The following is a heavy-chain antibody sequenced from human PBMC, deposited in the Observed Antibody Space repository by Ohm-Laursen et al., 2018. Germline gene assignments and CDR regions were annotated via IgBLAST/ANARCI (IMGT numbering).Heavy chain of an antibody. D-gene: IGHD6-13*01. CDR1: GFTFDDYA. Sequence: SLRLSCSASGFTFDDYAMHWVRQAPGKGLEWVSGISWNSGSIGYADSVKGRLTISRDNAKNSLYLQMNSLRAEDTAVYYCAKEKTLIAAAPFDYWGQGTLVTVSS. CDR3: AKEKTLIAAAPFDY. CDR2: ISWNSGSI. V-gene: IGHV3-9*01. J-gene: IGHJ4*02.